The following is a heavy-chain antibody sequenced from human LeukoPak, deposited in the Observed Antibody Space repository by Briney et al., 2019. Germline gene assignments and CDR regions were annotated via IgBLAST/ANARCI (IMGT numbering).Heavy chain of an antibody. CDR3: AREGWISSYDF. CDR1: GGSISSGSYY. D-gene: IGHD3-3*01. J-gene: IGHJ4*02. V-gene: IGHV4-61*02. Sequence: SQTLSLTCTVSGGSISSGSYYWSWIRQPAGKGLEWTGRIYTSGSTNYNPSLKSRVTISVDTSKNQFSLKLSSVTAADTAVYYCAREGWISSYDFWGQGTLVTVSS. CDR2: IYTSGST.